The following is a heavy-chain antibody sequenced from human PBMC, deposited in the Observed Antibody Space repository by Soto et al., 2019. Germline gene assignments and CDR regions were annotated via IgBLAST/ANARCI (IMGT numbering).Heavy chain of an antibody. D-gene: IGHD1-26*01. J-gene: IGHJ4*02. CDR2: FTSPGVT. CDR1: GFTIINYA. V-gene: IGHV3-23*01. Sequence: EVQLLESGGGLVQPGGSLRLSCEASGFTIINYAMTWLRQAPGQGLEWVSTFTSPGVTYYADSVKGRFTISRDTSKNTLFLQMNSLRAKDTAVYYCAKREARTGSYFDWGQGTLVTVSP. CDR3: AKREARTGSYFD.